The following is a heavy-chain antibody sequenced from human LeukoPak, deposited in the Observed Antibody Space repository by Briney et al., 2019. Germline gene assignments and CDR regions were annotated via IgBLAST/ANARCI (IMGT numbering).Heavy chain of an antibody. Sequence: PGGSLRLSCAASGFTFSSYWMSWVRQAPGKGLEWVANIKQDGSEKYYVDSVKGRFTISRDNSKNTLYLQMNSLRAEDTAVYYCARDQYSGYGWGYYFDYWGQGTLVTVSS. CDR1: GFTFSSYW. D-gene: IGHD5-12*01. J-gene: IGHJ4*02. CDR2: IKQDGSEK. V-gene: IGHV3-7*01. CDR3: ARDQYSGYGWGYYFDY.